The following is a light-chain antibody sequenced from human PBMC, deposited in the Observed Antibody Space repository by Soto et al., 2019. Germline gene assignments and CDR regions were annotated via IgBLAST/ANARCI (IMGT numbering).Light chain of an antibody. CDR2: EVS. CDR3: SSSTSSVTLV. CDR1: SSDVGGYNF. V-gene: IGLV2-14*01. Sequence: QSALTQPASVSGSPGQSITISCTGTSSDVGGYNFVSWYQQHPGKAHKLMIYEVSNRPSGVSYRFSGSKSGHTGSLTISGLQAEDEADYYCSSSTSSVTLVFGGGTKLTVL. J-gene: IGLJ2*01.